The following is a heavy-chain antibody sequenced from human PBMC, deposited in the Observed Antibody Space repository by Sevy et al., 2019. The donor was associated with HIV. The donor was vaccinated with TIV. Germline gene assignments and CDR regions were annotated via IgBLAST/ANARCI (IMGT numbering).Heavy chain of an antibody. CDR1: GFDFNHYG. Sequence: GGSLRLSCAASGFDFNHYGIYWVRQAPGRGLEWVSFISNSGSDQYYAVSVKGRFTISIHYSNNTVYLEMQSLRSDDTATYFCAKAHIATWWTLDYWGQGTTVTVSS. CDR3: AKAHIATWWTLDY. D-gene: IGHD2-21*01. CDR2: ISNSGSDQ. V-gene: IGHV3-30*18. J-gene: IGHJ4*02.